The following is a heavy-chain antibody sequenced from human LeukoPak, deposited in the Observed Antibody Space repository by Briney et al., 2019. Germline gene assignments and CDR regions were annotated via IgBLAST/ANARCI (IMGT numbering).Heavy chain of an antibody. CDR3: AKFAYHLPFDH. CDR2: ISGSGANT. D-gene: IGHD2-2*01. Sequence: GGSLRLSCAASGFTFSSYGMSWVRQAPGKGLEWVSEISGSGANTYYADSVKGRFTISRDNSKNTLYLQMNSLRAEDTAVYYCAKFAYHLPFDHWGQGTLVTVFS. J-gene: IGHJ4*02. V-gene: IGHV3-23*01. CDR1: GFTFSSYG.